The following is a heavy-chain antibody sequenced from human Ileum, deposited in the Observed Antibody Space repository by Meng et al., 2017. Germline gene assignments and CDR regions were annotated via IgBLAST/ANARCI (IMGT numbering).Heavy chain of an antibody. CDR1: GFTFNDYY. D-gene: IGHD2/OR15-2a*01. CDR3: ARGRMVSTGMDV. J-gene: IGHJ6*02. Sequence: GGSLRLSCVVSGFTFNDYYMTWIRQTPGKGLEWISYISSSGGNLHYADSVKGRFTISRDNARNSLYLQMDSLRAEDTSVYYCARGRMVSTGMDVWGPGTTVTVSS. V-gene: IGHV3-11*01. CDR2: ISSSGGNL.